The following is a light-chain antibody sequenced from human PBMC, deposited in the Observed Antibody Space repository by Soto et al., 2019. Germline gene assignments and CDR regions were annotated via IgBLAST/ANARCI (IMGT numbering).Light chain of an antibody. Sequence: EIVMTQSPPTLSVSPGASATLSCRASQSVGSKLAWYQQRPGQAPRLLIYGASTRATGIPARFSGSGSGTEFTLTIRGLQPEDLAIYYCQQYKNWPPITVGQGTRLEIK. V-gene: IGKV3-15*01. J-gene: IGKJ5*01. CDR3: QQYKNWPPIT. CDR1: QSVGSK. CDR2: GAS.